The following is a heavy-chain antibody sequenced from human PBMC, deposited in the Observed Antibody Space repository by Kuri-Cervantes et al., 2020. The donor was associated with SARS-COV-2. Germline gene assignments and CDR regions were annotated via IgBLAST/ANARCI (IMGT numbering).Heavy chain of an antibody. J-gene: IGHJ4*02. V-gene: IGHV1-2*02. D-gene: IGHD2-2*01. CDR1: GYTFTGYY. Sequence: ASVKVSCKASGYTFTGYYMHWVRQAPGQGLEWMGWNNPNSGGTNYAQKFQGRVTMTRDTSISTAYMELSRLRSDDTAVYYCARASSIVVVPAAPFDYWGQGTLVTVSS. CDR3: ARASSIVVVPAAPFDY. CDR2: NNPNSGGT.